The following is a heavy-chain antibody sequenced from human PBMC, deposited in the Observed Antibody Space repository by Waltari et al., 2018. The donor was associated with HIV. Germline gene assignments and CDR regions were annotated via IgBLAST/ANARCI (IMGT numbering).Heavy chain of an antibody. V-gene: IGHV3-30*02. D-gene: IGHD3-3*01. J-gene: IGHJ4*02. Sequence: QVRLVESGGGVVPPGGSLRLSCAASGFTFSGYGIHWVRQAPGKGLWVVAFIRHDDSNRYYRDSLKGRFTISRDNSKNTVDLQMNNLKAEDTAVYYCGKDSNYFYDSTGYYCDFWGQGTLVTVSS. CDR1: GFTFSGYG. CDR2: IRHDDSNR. CDR3: GKDSNYFYDSTGYYCDF.